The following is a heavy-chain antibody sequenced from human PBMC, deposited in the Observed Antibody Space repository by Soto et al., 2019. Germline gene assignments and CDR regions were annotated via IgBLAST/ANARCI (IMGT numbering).Heavy chain of an antibody. CDR2: IYYSGST. CDR1: GGSISSYY. CDR3: ARVPYSAGFDPLYYYYMDV. J-gene: IGHJ6*03. Sequence: KPSETLSLTCTVSGGSISSYYWSWIRQPPGKGLEWIGYIYYSGSTNYNPSLKSRVTISVDTSKNQFSLKLSSVTAADTAVYYCARVPYSAGFDPLYYYYMDVWGKGTTVTVSS. D-gene: IGHD3-9*01. V-gene: IGHV4-59*01.